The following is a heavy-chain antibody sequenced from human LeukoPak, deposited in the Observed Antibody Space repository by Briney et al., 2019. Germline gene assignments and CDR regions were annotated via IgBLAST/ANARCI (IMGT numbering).Heavy chain of an antibody. V-gene: IGHV1-69*13. CDR3: ARGRTYYYGSGSYSPLDY. D-gene: IGHD3-10*01. CDR2: IIPIFGTA. Sequence: SVKVSCKASGGTFSSYAISWVRQAHGQGLEWMGGIIPIFGTANYAQKFQGRVTITADESTSTAYMELSSLRSEDTAVYYCARGRTYYYGSGSYSPLDYWGQGTLVTVSS. CDR1: GGTFSSYA. J-gene: IGHJ4*02.